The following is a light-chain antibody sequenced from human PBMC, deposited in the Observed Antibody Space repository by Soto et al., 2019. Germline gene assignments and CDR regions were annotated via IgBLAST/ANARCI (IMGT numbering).Light chain of an antibody. Sequence: QSALTQPASVSGSPGQSIAISCTGTSSDVGAYDFVSWYQQHPDKAPKLLIYEVSNRPSGVSDRFSGSKSVNTATLTISGLQAEDEADYYCSSHTTSNTRVFGPGTKVTV. CDR1: SSDVGAYDF. CDR3: SSHTTSNTRV. CDR2: EVS. J-gene: IGLJ1*01. V-gene: IGLV2-14*03.